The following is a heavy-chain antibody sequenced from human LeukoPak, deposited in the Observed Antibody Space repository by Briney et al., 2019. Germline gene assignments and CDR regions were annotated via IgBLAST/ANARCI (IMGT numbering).Heavy chain of an antibody. V-gene: IGHV3-30*04. Sequence: GGSLRLSCAASGFTFSSYAMHWVRQAPGKGLEWVAVISYDGSNRYYADSVKGRFTISRDKSKNMLYVQMNSLRAEDTAVYYCARARFGELGVPDFDYWGQGTLVTVSS. CDR2: ISYDGSNR. CDR3: ARARFGELGVPDFDY. CDR1: GFTFSSYA. D-gene: IGHD3-10*01. J-gene: IGHJ4*02.